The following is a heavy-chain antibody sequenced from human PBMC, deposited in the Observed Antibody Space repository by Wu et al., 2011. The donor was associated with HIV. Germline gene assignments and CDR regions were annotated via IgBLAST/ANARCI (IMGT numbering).Heavy chain of an antibody. CDR1: GYTFSAYY. V-gene: IGHV1-2*02. D-gene: IGHD3-10*01. J-gene: IGHJ5*02. Sequence: QVQLVQSGAEVKKPGASVKVSCKASGYTFSAYYMHWVRQAPGQGLEWMGWINPNSGDTDYAQKFQGRVTMTKGASIGTAYMELSSLTSEDTAVYYCTIGRGSRPRFDPWGQGTLVTVSS. CDR3: TIGRGSRPRFDP. CDR2: INPNSGDT.